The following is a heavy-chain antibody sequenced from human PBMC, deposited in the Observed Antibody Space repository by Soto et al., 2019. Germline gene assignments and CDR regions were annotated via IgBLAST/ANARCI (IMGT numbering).Heavy chain of an antibody. CDR3: ERDEFGGDSGDFTMDS. D-gene: IGHD2-21*02. Sequence: QVQLVQSGAEVKKPGASVKVSCKASGYTFSRCGISWVRQAPGQGLEWMGWINADNGDTAYTQNLQGRVTMTTDTSTSTAYMELRRLRSDDTAVYYCERDEFGGDSGDFTMDSWGQGTTVIVSS. V-gene: IGHV1-18*01. J-gene: IGHJ6*02. CDR1: GYTFSRCG. CDR2: INADNGDT.